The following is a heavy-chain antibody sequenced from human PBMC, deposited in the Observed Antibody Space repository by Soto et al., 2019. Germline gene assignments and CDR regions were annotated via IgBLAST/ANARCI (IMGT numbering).Heavy chain of an antibody. J-gene: IGHJ4*02. CDR3: AREYYDSWSGLDY. CDR1: GFTFSSYA. V-gene: IGHV3-30-3*01. CDR2: ISYDGSNK. Sequence: LRLSCAASGFTFSSYAMHWVRQAPGKGLEWVAVISYDGSNKYYADSVKGRFTISRDNSKNTLYLQMNSLRAEDTAVYYCAREYYDSWSGLDYWGQGTLVTVS. D-gene: IGHD3-3*01.